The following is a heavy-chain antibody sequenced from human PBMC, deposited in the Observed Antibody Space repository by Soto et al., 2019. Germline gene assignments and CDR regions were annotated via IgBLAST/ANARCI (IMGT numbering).Heavy chain of an antibody. V-gene: IGHV3-9*01. J-gene: IGHJ4*02. D-gene: IGHD3-10*01. CDR1: GFTFDDYA. CDR2: ISWNSGSI. Sequence: EVQLVESGGGLVQPGRSLRLSCAASGFTFDDYAMHWVRQAPGKGLEWVSGISWNSGSIGYADSVKGRFTSSRDNAKNSLYLQMNSLRAEDTALYYCAKDSVTMVRGTIDYWGQGTLVTVSS. CDR3: AKDSVTMVRGTIDY.